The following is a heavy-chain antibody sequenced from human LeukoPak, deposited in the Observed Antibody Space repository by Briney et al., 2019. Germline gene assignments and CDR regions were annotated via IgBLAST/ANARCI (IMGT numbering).Heavy chain of an antibody. CDR2: INSDGSST. D-gene: IGHD6-13*01. CDR1: GFTFSSYW. J-gene: IGHJ6*02. CDR3: ARRPPFTGYSSTRVVGYYGMDV. Sequence: AGGSLRLSCAASGFTFSSYWMHWVRQAPGKGLVWVSRINSDGSSTSYADSVKGRFTISRDNAKNTLYLQMNSLRAEDTAVYYCARRPPFTGYSSTRVVGYYGMDVWGQGTTVTVSS. V-gene: IGHV3-74*01.